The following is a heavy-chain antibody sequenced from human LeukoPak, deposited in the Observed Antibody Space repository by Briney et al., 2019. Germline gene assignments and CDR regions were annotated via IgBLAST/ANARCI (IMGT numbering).Heavy chain of an antibody. CDR3: ARNTPNYGDFDF. Sequence: GASVKVSCKVSGYTLTKLSMHWVRQAPGQGLEWLGWMNPNSGDTGYAQRFQGRVSMTRDTSITTAYMELSSLRSDDTAIYYCARNTPNYGDFDFWGQGTLVTVSS. V-gene: IGHV1-8*01. CDR2: MNPNSGDT. D-gene: IGHD4-17*01. J-gene: IGHJ4*02. CDR1: GYTLTKLS.